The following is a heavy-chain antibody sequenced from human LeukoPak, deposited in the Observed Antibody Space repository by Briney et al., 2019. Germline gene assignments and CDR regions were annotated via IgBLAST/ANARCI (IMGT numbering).Heavy chain of an antibody. Sequence: GGSLRLSCAASGFRFSNYSMHWVRQAPGKGPEWVAVISSDGSNKYYADSVKGRFTIPRDNSKNTLYLKMNSLRAEDKAVYYCARVSSQQLVPEYFDYWGQGTLVTVSS. J-gene: IGHJ4*02. CDR3: ARVSSQQLVPEYFDY. D-gene: IGHD6-13*01. V-gene: IGHV3-30*01. CDR2: ISSDGSNK. CDR1: GFRFSNYS.